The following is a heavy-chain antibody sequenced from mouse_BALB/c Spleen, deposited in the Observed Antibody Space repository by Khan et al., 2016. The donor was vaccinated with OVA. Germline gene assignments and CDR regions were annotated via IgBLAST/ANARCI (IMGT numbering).Heavy chain of an antibody. CDR2: INTYTGEP. Sequence: QIQLVQSGPELKKPGESVKISCKASGYTFTNYGMTWVKQAPGKGLKWMGWINTYTGEPTYADDFKGRFAFSLETSANTAYLQINNLKNEDTATYFCTRTIYGSGSDYAMDYWGQGTSVTVSS. J-gene: IGHJ4*01. V-gene: IGHV9-3-1*01. CDR3: TRTIYGSGSDYAMDY. CDR1: GYTFTNYG. D-gene: IGHD1-1*01.